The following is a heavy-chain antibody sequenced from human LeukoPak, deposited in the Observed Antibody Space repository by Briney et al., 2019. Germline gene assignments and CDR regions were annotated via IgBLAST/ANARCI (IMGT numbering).Heavy chain of an antibody. J-gene: IGHJ4*02. CDR1: GYTFTSYG. D-gene: IGHD5-12*01. CDR2: ISAYNGNT. CDR3: ARAGAGYSGYDEGFDY. Sequence: ASVKVSCKSSGYTFTSYGISWVRQAPGQGLEWMGWISAYNGNTNYAQKLQGRVTMTTNTSTSTAYMELRSLRSDDTAAYYCARAGAGYSGYDEGFDYWGQGTLVTVSS. V-gene: IGHV1-18*01.